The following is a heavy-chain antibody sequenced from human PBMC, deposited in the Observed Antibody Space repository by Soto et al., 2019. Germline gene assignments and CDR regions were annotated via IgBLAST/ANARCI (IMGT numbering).Heavy chain of an antibody. J-gene: IGHJ6*02. D-gene: IGHD5-12*01. V-gene: IGHV4-30-4*01. CDR2: IYYSGTT. CDR1: GASISSGDYY. Sequence: SETLSLTCTVSGASISSGDYYWTWIRQPPGKGLEWIGYIYYSGTTYYNPSLKSRVSMSLDTSKNRFSLKLTSVTAAETGVYYCALRFGPAWGQGTTVTVSS. CDR3: ALRFGPA.